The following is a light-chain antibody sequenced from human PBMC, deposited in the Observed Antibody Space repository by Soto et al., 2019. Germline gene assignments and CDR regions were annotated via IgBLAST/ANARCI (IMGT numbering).Light chain of an antibody. CDR3: QQRSNWPPIT. CDR1: QSVSSY. J-gene: IGKJ5*01. CDR2: DAS. V-gene: IGKV3-11*01. Sequence: EIVLTQSPGTLSLSPGERSTLSWRASQSVSSYLAWYQQKPGQAPRLLIYDASNRATGIPARFSGSGSGTDFTLTISSLEPEDFAVYYCQQRSNWPPITFGQGTRLEIK.